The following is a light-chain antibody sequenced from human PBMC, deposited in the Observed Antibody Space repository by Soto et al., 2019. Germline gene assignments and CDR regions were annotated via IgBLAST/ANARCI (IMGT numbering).Light chain of an antibody. V-gene: IGKV3-11*01. Sequence: EIVLTQSPATLSLSPGERATLSCRASQSVSSYLAWYQQKPGQAPRLLIYDASNRATGIPARFSGSGSGTDFTLTITSLEPEDFAVYYCHQRNNWPYTFGQGTKVEIK. J-gene: IGKJ2*01. CDR1: QSVSSY. CDR2: DAS. CDR3: HQRNNWPYT.